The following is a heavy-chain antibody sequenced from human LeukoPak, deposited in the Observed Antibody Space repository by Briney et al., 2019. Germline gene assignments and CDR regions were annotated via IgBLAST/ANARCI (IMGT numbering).Heavy chain of an antibody. CDR2: IYYSGST. D-gene: IGHD3-22*01. J-gene: IGHJ6*03. Sequence: SETLSLTCTVSGGSISNFYWNWIRQPPGEGLEWIGYIYYSGSTNYNPSLKSRVTISIDTSKNQFSLKLSSVTAADTAVYYCARGRFDYYDTSGYYRPREYYYYYYYMDVWGKGTTVTISS. V-gene: IGHV4-59*01. CDR3: ARGRFDYYDTSGYYRPREYYYYYYYMDV. CDR1: GGSISNFY.